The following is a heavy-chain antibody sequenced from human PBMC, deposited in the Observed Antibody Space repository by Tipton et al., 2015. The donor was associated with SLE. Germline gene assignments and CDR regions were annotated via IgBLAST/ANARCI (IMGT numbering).Heavy chain of an antibody. J-gene: IGHJ4*02. CDR3: ASLVWGSGSYLRDY. Sequence: TLSLTCAVYGGSFSGYYWSWIRQPPGKGLKWIGEINHSGSTNYNPSLKSRVTISVDTSKNQFSLKLSSVTAADTAVYYCASLVWGSGSYLRDYWGQGTLVTVSS. V-gene: IGHV4-34*01. CDR2: INHSGST. D-gene: IGHD3-10*01. CDR1: GGSFSGYY.